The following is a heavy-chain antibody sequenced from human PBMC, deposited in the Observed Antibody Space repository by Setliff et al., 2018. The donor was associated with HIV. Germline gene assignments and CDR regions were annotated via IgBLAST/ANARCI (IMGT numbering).Heavy chain of an antibody. CDR3: VRAAAGLDI. J-gene: IGHJ4*02. Sequence: GGSLRLSCAVSGFTLSDYYMDWVRQAPGKGLEWVGRTRNKANGYITEYGASVQGRFTISRDNSKDSSSLQMNNLKAEDTAVYYCVRAAAGLDIWSQGIRVTVSS. V-gene: IGHV3-72*01. CDR2: TRNKANGYIT. CDR1: GFTLSDYY.